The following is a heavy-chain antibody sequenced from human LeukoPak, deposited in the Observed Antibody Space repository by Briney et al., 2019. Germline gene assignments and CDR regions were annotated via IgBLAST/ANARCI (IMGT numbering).Heavy chain of an antibody. D-gene: IGHD3-3*01. CDR1: GGSFSGYY. CDR2: INHSGST. J-gene: IGHJ4*02. V-gene: IGHV4-34*01. CDR3: ARGRNFNYVFWRGYYRGGGLFDY. Sequence: SETLSLTCAVYGGSFSGYYWSWIRQPPGKGLEWIGEINHSGSTNYNPSLKSRVTISVDTSKNQFSLKLSSVTAADTAVYYCARGRNFNYVFWRGYYRGGGLFDYGGQGTLVTVSS.